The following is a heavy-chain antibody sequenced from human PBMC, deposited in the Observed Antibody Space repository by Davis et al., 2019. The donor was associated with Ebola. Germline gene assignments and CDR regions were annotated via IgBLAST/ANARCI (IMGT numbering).Heavy chain of an antibody. CDR2: MNPNRGNT. J-gene: IGHJ4*02. CDR3: ARARGSRAARPVFSFDY. CDR1: CYIFINYD. D-gene: IGHD6-6*01. Sequence: ASALVISYASCYIFINYDINWLLHPSVQELHWPGWMNPNRGNTGYAQKFQGRVTITRNITINTAYMELISLRSGDTAVYYCARARGSRAARPVFSFDYWGQGTLVTVSS. V-gene: IGHV1-8*01.